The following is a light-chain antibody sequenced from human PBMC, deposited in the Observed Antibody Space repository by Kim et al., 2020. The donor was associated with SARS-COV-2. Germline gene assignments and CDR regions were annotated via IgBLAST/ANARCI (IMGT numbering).Light chain of an antibody. V-gene: IGKV3-20*01. CDR2: GPP. Sequence: ATTSCKACHGRRCVYLAWYQQKPGQAPPLLIYGPPSRATGIPVRFSASVCVTDFDLTINRLEPEHFAVCDCLQLGRLPPQTSYTFGQGPNL. CDR1: HGRRCVY. J-gene: IGKJ2*01. CDR3: LQLGRLPPQTSYT.